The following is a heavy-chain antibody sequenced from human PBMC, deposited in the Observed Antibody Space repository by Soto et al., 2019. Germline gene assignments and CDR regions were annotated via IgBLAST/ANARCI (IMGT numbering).Heavy chain of an antibody. CDR2: ISGSGGST. J-gene: IGHJ4*02. Sequence: EVQLLESGGGLVQPGGSLRLSCAASGFTFSSYAMSWVRQAPGKGLEWVSAISGSGGSTYYADSVKGRFTISRDHSKNTLYLPMNSLSAEETAVYYCAKDHPQVESAWGYFDYWGQGTLVTVSS. D-gene: IGHD7-27*01. CDR3: AKDHPQVESAWGYFDY. V-gene: IGHV3-23*01. CDR1: GFTFSSYA.